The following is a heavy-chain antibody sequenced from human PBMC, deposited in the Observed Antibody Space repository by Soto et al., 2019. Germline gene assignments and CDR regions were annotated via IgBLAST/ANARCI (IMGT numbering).Heavy chain of an antibody. Sequence: PVGSLRLSCAASGFTFSSYSMNWVRQAPGEGLEWVSSISSSSSYIYYADSLKGRFTISRDNAKNSLYLQMNSLRAEDTAVYYCASGDYYDSSGYYYIDNYWGQGTLVTVSS. CDR2: ISSSSSYI. V-gene: IGHV3-21*01. D-gene: IGHD3-22*01. CDR3: ASGDYYDSSGYYYIDNY. J-gene: IGHJ4*02. CDR1: GFTFSSYS.